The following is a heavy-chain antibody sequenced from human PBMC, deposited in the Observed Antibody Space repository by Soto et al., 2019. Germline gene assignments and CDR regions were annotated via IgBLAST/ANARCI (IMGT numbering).Heavy chain of an antibody. J-gene: IGHJ5*02. Sequence: ASVKVSCKVSGYTLTELSMHWVRQAPGKGLEWMGGFDPEDGETIYAQKFKSRVTMTEETSTNTTNKKQSSLKTEDTAVYYCARDRSYPNWFDPWGQGTLVTVSS. CDR2: FDPEDGET. CDR3: ARDRSYPNWFDP. CDR1: GYTLTELS. V-gene: IGHV1-24*01. D-gene: IGHD3-10*01.